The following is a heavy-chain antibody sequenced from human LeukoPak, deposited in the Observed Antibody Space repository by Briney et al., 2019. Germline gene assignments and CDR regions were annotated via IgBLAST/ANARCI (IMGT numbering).Heavy chain of an antibody. CDR3: ARGRITFGGVIVLDY. Sequence: SETLSLTCAVSGGSISSSNWWSWVRQPPGKGLAWIGEIYHSGSTNYNPSLKSRVTISVDKSKNQFSLKLSSVTAADTAVYYCARGRITFGGVIVLDYWGQGTLVTVSS. J-gene: IGHJ4*02. D-gene: IGHD3-16*02. CDR1: GGSISSSNW. CDR2: IYHSGST. V-gene: IGHV4-4*02.